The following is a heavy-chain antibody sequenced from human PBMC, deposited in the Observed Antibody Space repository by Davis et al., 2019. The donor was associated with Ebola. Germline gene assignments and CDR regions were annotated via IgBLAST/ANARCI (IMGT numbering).Heavy chain of an antibody. Sequence: ASVKVSCKASGYTFTSYDINWVRQATGQGLEWMGWMNPNSGNTGYAQKFQGRVTMTRNTSISTAYMELSSLRSEDTAVYYCARGGYSYGYTYGDYYYYGMDVWGQGTTVTVSS. J-gene: IGHJ6*02. CDR3: ARGGYSYGYTYGDYYYYGMDV. CDR1: GYTFTSYD. D-gene: IGHD5-18*01. CDR2: MNPNSGNT. V-gene: IGHV1-8*01.